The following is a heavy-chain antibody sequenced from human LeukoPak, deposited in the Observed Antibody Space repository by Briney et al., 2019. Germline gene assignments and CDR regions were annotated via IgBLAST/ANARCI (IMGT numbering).Heavy chain of an antibody. CDR3: ARDFSAAFDI. Sequence: SGTLSLTCTVSGGSISANVHYWGWIRQPPGKGLEWIGTIHYRGHTHYNPSLKSRVTISVDTSKNQFSLIMTSVSAADTAVYYCARDFSAAFDIWGQGTMVTVSS. CDR2: IHYRGHT. V-gene: IGHV4-39*07. J-gene: IGHJ3*02. CDR1: GGSISANVHY. D-gene: IGHD2/OR15-2a*01.